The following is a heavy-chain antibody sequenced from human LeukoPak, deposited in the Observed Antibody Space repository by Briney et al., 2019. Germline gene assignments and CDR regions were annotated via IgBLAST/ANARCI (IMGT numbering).Heavy chain of an antibody. V-gene: IGHV3-21*01. CDR2: VSSSSSYI. CDR1: GFAFSSYS. CDR3: ARASSSGPFDY. D-gene: IGHD6-13*01. J-gene: IGHJ4*02. Sequence: RGSLRLSCAASGFAFSSYSMNWVRQAPGKGLEWVSSVSSSSSYIYYADSVKGRFTISRDNAKNSLYLQMNSLRAEDTAVYYCARASSSGPFDYWGQGTLVTVSS.